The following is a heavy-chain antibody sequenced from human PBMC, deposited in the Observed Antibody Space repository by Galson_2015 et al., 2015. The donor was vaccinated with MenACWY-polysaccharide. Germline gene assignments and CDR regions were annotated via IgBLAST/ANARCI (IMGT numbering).Heavy chain of an antibody. D-gene: IGHD4-17*01. J-gene: IGHJ3*01. V-gene: IGHV5-51*01. CDR2: IYPDDFDT. CDR3: VRQVGSGKLNGDYDY. Sequence: QSGAEVKKPGESLTISCKSSGYTFAIYWIGWVRQMPGKGLEWMATIYPDDFDTRYNPSIQGQVTTSADKSITTAYLQWSSLKASDSAMYYCVRQVGSGKLNGDYDYWGQGTLVTVSS. CDR1: GYTFAIYW.